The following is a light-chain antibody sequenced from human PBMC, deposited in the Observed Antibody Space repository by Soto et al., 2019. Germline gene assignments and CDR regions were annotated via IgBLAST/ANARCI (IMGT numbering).Light chain of an antibody. J-gene: IGLJ1*01. CDR2: CNS. Sequence: QSVLTQPPSVSGAPGQRVTISCTGSSSNIGAGYDVHWYQQLPGTAPKLLIYCNSNRPSGVPDRFSGSKSGTSASLAITGLQAEDDADYYCQSYDSSLSGFYVFGTGTKLTVL. CDR3: QSYDSSLSGFYV. CDR1: SSNIGAGYD. V-gene: IGLV1-40*01.